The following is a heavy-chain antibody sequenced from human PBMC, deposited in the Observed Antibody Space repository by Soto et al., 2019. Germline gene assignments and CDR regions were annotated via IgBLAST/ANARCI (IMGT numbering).Heavy chain of an antibody. D-gene: IGHD2-2*01. J-gene: IGHJ6*02. CDR2: ISYDGSNK. CDR1: GFTFSSYA. V-gene: IGHV3-30-3*01. CDR3: ARETCSSTSCYGYGMDV. Sequence: GGSLRLSCAASGFTFSSYAMHWVRQAPGKGLEWVAVISYDGSNKYYADSVKGRFTISRDNSKNTLYLQMDSLRAEDTAVYYCARETCSSTSCYGYGMDVWGQGTTVTVSS.